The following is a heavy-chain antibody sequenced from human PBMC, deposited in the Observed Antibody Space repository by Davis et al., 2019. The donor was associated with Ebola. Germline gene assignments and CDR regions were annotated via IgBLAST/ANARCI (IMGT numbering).Heavy chain of an antibody. J-gene: IGHJ5*02. D-gene: IGHD4-11*01. Sequence: PSETLSLTCTVSGGSISSGGYYWSWIRQHPGKGLEWIGYIYYSGSTYYNPSLKSRVTISVDTSKNQFSLKLSSVTAADTAVYYCARYSNYVLNWFDPWGQGTLVTVSS. CDR3: ARYSNYVLNWFDP. CDR1: GGSISSGGYY. CDR2: IYYSGST. V-gene: IGHV4-31*03.